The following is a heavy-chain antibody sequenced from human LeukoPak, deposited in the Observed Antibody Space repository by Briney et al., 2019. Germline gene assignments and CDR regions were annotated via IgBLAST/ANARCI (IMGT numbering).Heavy chain of an antibody. CDR1: GGSFSGYY. J-gene: IGHJ4*02. D-gene: IGHD2-2*01. V-gene: IGHV4-34*01. CDR2: INHSGRT. CDR3: ASPHCSSTSCYYYFDY. Sequence: PSETLSLTCAVYGGSFSGYYWSWIRQPPGKGLEWVGEINHSGRTNYNPSLKRRVTISVDTSKNQFSLMLSSVTAADTAVYYCASPHCSSTSCYYYFDYWGQGTLVTVSS.